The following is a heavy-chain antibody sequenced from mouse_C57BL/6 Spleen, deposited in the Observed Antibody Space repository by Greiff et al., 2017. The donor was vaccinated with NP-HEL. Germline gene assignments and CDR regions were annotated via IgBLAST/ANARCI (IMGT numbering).Heavy chain of an antibody. CDR1: GYAFSSYW. Sequence: VQLQQSGAELVKPGASVKISCKASGYAFSSYWMNWVKQRPGKGLEWIGQIYPGDGDTNYNGKFKGKATLTADKSSSTANMQLSSLTSEDSAVYFCARGRADYDAWFAYWGQGTLVTVSA. V-gene: IGHV1-80*01. J-gene: IGHJ3*01. D-gene: IGHD2-4*01. CDR2: IYPGDGDT. CDR3: ARGRADYDAWFAY.